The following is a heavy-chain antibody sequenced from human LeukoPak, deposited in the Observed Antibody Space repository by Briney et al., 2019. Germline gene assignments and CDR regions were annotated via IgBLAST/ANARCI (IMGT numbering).Heavy chain of an antibody. D-gene: IGHD6-13*01. J-gene: IGHJ4*02. CDR2: ISSSGRFT. Sequence: GGSLRLSCAASQFTFGYYTMNWVRQAPGKGLEWVSSISSSGRFTHYGDAVKGRFTISRDNTKNSLYLQMNSLRADDTAVYYCARNSSSWYYFDYWRQGPLVTVSS. CDR1: QFTFGYYT. CDR3: ARNSSSWYYFDY. V-gene: IGHV3-21*01.